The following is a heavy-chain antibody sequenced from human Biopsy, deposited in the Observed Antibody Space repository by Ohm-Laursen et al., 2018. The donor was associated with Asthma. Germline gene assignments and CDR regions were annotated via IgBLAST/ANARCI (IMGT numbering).Heavy chain of an antibody. D-gene: IGHD2-21*02. J-gene: IGHJ4*02. CDR2: VYYSGST. V-gene: IGHV4-59*07. CDR1: GGSINNFY. Sequence: SDTLSLTCTVSGGSINNFYWSWIRQPPGKGLESIGHVYYSGSTNYNPSLKSRVAISIDASKNQFSLKLTSVNAADTTVYYCARGVDRVTGLLDHFDSWGQGTLVTVSS. CDR3: ARGVDRVTGLLDHFDS.